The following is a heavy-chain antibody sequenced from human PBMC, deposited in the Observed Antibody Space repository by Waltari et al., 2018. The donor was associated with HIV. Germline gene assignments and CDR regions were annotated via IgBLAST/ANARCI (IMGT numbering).Heavy chain of an antibody. CDR3: ALGRVDDIRSGRENLGGFDP. Sequence: VQVVQSGTEVKKPGSSVKVSCQAFGDNLSNYAVSWVRQGPGQGLEWMGRIIPAIGLAMHTYKFQGRVTINADKSTNSAYMKLGGLRSDDTALYFCALGRVDDIRSGRENLGGFDPWGPGTLVSVSS. CDR1: GDNLSNYA. D-gene: IGHD3-3*01. CDR2: IIPAIGLA. J-gene: IGHJ5*02. V-gene: IGHV1-69*04.